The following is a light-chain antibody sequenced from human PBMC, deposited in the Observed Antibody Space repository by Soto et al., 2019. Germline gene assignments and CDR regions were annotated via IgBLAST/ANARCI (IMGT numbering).Light chain of an antibody. Sequence: QSVLTQPPSTSGTPGQRVTISCSGSSSNIGSNTVNWYQQLPGTAPKVLIYSDNQRPSGVPDRFSGSKSGTSASLAISGLQSEDEAHYYCAAWDDSLKGVVFGGGTKLTVL. CDR1: SSNIGSNT. CDR3: AAWDDSLKGVV. CDR2: SDN. J-gene: IGLJ2*01. V-gene: IGLV1-44*01.